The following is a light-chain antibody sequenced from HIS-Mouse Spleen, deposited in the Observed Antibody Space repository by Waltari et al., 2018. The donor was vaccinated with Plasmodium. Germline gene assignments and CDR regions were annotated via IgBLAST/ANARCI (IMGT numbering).Light chain of an antibody. J-gene: IGLJ3*02. CDR3: NSRHSSGNHWV. CDR1: SLRSYY. V-gene: IGLV3-19*01. CDR2: GKN. Sequence: SSELTQDPAVSVALGQTVRITCQGDSLRSYYASWYQQKPGQAPVLVIYGKNNRPSGIPDRFSGSSSGNTASLTITGAQAEDEADYYCNSRHSSGNHWVFGGGTKLNVL.